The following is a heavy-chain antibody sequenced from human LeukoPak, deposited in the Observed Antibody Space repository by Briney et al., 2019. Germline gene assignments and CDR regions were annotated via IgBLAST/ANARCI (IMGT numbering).Heavy chain of an antibody. Sequence: PSETLSLTCTVSGGSISSYYWSWIRQPAGKVLEWIGRIYTSGSTNYNPSLKSRVTMSVDTSKNQFSLKLSSVTAADTAVYYCARLATGYSSGWFDYWGQGTLVTVSS. D-gene: IGHD6-19*01. CDR1: GGSISSYY. CDR2: IYTSGST. V-gene: IGHV4-4*07. J-gene: IGHJ4*02. CDR3: ARLATGYSSGWFDY.